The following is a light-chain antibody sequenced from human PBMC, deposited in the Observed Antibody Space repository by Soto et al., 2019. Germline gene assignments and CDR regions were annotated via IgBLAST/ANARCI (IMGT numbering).Light chain of an antibody. V-gene: IGLV2-8*01. CDR3: TSHAGSNNYV. CDR2: EVS. J-gene: IGLJ1*01. CDR1: SSDVGGYNY. Sequence: QSALTQPPSASGSPGQSVTISCTGTSSDVGGYNYVSWYQQHQGKAPKLIISEVSKRPSGVPDRFSGSKSGNTAALAVSGHQAEDEADYYCTSHAGSNNYVFGTGTKLTVL.